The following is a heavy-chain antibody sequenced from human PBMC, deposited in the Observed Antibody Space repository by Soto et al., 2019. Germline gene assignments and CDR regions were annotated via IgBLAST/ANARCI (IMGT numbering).Heavy chain of an antibody. CDR2: IIPIFGTA. Sequence: QVQLVQSGAEVKKPGSSVKVSCKASGGTFSSYAISWVRQAPGQGLEWMGGIIPIFGTANYAKKFQGRVTITADESTSTAYREQSSLRSEDTAVYYCATNPDTNYYSGMDGWGQGTKVTVSS. J-gene: IGHJ6*02. CDR1: GGTFSSYA. V-gene: IGHV1-69*12. CDR3: ATNPDTNYYSGMDG.